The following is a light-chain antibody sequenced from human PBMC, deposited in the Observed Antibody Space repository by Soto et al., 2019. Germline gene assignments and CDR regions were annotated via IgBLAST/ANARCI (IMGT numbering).Light chain of an antibody. CDR3: VLYMGRVISM. Sequence: QAVVTQEPSLSVSPAGTVTLTCGLNSGSVSTDNYPSWYQQTPGQAPRTLIYSTNTRSSGVPDRFSGSILGSKAALTIAGAQADDESDYYCVLYMGRVISMFGGGTKLTVL. V-gene: IGLV8-61*01. J-gene: IGLJ3*02. CDR2: STN. CDR1: SGSVSTDNY.